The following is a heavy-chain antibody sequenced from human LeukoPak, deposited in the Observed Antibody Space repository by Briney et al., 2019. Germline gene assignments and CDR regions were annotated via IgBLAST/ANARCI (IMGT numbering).Heavy chain of an antibody. J-gene: IGHJ4*02. CDR3: ARDRVGATDYFDY. CDR1: GFTFSSYS. CDR2: ISYDGSNK. D-gene: IGHD1-26*01. V-gene: IGHV3-30*03. Sequence: GGSLRLSCAASGFTFSSYSMNWVRQAPGKGLEWVAVISYDGSNKYYADSVKGRFTISRDNSENTLYLQMNSLRAEDTAVYYCARDRVGATDYFDYWGQGTLVTVSS.